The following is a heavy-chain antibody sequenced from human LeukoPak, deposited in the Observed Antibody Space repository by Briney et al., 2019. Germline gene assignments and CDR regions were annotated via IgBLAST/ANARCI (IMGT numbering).Heavy chain of an antibody. J-gene: IGHJ4*02. V-gene: IGHV3-21*01. CDR2: ISSSSSYI. CDR3: ARDPRVVPAATFDY. Sequence: GGSLRLSCAASGFTFSSYSMNWVRQAPGKGLEWVSSISSSSSYIYYADSVKGRFTISRDNAKNSLYLQMNSLRAEDTAVYYCARDPRVVPAATFDYWGQGTLVTASS. D-gene: IGHD2-2*01. CDR1: GFTFSSYS.